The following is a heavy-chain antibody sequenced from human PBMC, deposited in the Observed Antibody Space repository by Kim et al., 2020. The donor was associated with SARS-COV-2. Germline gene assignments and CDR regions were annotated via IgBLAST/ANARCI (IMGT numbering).Heavy chain of an antibody. CDR2: INAGNGNT. J-gene: IGHJ5*02. V-gene: IGHV1-3*01. CDR3: ARKSGYSSSWYVDYFGP. D-gene: IGHD6-13*01. CDR1: GYTFTSYA. Sequence: ASVKVSCKASGYTFTSYAIHWVRQAPGQRLEWMGWINAGNGNTKYSEKFQDRVTMTRDTSARTAYMELSSLRSEDTAVYYCARKSGYSSSWYVDYFGPWGQGTLVTVSS.